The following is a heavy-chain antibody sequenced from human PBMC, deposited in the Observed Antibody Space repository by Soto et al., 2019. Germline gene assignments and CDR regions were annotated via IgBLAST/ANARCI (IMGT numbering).Heavy chain of an antibody. J-gene: IGHJ3*02. V-gene: IGHV4-59*01. D-gene: IGHD3-22*01. CDR3: ARDPTDYYDSSATLDAFDI. Sequence: SETLSLTCTVSGGSISSYYWSWIRQPPGKGLEWIGYIYYSGSTNYNPSLKSRVTISVDTSKNQFSLKLSSVTAADTAVYYCARDPTDYYDSSATLDAFDIWGQGTMVTVSS. CDR2: IYYSGST. CDR1: GGSISSYY.